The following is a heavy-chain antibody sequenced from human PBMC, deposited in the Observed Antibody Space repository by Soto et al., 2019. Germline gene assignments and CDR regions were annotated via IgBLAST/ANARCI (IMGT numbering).Heavy chain of an antibody. V-gene: IGHV4-59*01. Sequence: SETLSLTCTVSGGSISSYYWSWIRQPPGKGLEWIGYIYYSGSTNYNPSLKSRVTISVDTSKNQFSLKLSSVTAADTAVYYCARASNSYGYRGYYYYGMDVWGQGTTVTVSS. D-gene: IGHD5-18*01. J-gene: IGHJ6*02. CDR3: ARASNSYGYRGYYYYGMDV. CDR1: GGSISSYY. CDR2: IYYSGST.